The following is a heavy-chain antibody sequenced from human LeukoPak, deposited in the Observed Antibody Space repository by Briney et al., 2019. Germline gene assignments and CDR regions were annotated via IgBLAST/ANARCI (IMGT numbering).Heavy chain of an antibody. CDR1: GYSFTSYW. CDR3: ASHTIAVAGHDAFDI. D-gene: IGHD6-19*01. J-gene: IGHJ3*02. Sequence: GESLKITCKGSGYSFTSYWIGWVRQMPGKGLEWMGIIYPGDSDTRYSPSFQGQVTISADKSISTAYLQWSSLKASDTAMYYCASHTIAVAGHDAFDIWGQGTMVTVSS. V-gene: IGHV5-51*01. CDR2: IYPGDSDT.